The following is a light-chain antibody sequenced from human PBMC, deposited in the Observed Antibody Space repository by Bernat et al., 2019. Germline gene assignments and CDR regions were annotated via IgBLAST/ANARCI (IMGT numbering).Light chain of an antibody. V-gene: IGLV6-57*01. Sequence: NFMLTQPHSVSESPGKTETISCTRSSGNIASKYVQWYQQRPGSSPITVIYENKERPSGVPNRFSGSIDSSSNSASLTISGLQSEDEADYFCQSYDDTTVIFGGGTKLTVL. CDR1: SGNIASKY. CDR2: ENK. J-gene: IGLJ2*01. CDR3: QSYDDTTVI.